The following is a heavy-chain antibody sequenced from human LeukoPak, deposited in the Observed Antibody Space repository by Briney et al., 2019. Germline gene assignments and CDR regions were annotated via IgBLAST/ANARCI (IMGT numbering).Heavy chain of an antibody. CDR2: INPNSGGT. J-gene: IGHJ5*02. CDR3: ARDAPQTSGYLS. CDR1: GYTFTGYY. D-gene: IGHD2-2*01. V-gene: IGHV1-2*06. Sequence: ASVKVSCKASGYTFTGYYIHWVRQAPGQGLEWMGRINPNSGGTNYAQKFQGRVTMTRDTSISTAYMELSRLVSGDTAVYYCARDAPQTSGYLSWGQGTLVTVSS.